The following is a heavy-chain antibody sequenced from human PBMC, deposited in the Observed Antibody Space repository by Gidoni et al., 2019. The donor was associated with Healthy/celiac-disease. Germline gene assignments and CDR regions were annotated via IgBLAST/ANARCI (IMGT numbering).Heavy chain of an antibody. CDR3: ARGLYSYGCWYFDY. V-gene: IGHV3-30-3*01. CDR2: ISYDGSNK. J-gene: IGHJ4*02. D-gene: IGHD5-18*01. CDR1: GFTFSSYA. Sequence: QVQLVESGGGVVQPGRSLRLSCAASGFTFSSYAMHWVRQAPGKGLEWVAVISYDGSNKYYADSVKGRFTISRDNSKNTLYLQMNSLRAEDTAVYYCARGLYSYGCWYFDYWGQGTLVTVSS.